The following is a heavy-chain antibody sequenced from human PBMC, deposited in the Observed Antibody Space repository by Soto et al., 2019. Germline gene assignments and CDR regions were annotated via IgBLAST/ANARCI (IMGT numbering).Heavy chain of an antibody. Sequence: GGSLRLSCAASGFTFSSYAMSWVRQAPGKGLEWVSAISGSGGSTYYADSVKGRFTISRDNSKNTLYLQMNSLRAEDTAVYYCAKDRITSPPPYESIRFQTDDAFDIWGQGTMVTVSS. V-gene: IGHV3-23*01. CDR3: AKDRITSPPPYESIRFQTDDAFDI. CDR2: ISGSGGST. CDR1: GFTFSSYA. J-gene: IGHJ3*02. D-gene: IGHD3-3*01.